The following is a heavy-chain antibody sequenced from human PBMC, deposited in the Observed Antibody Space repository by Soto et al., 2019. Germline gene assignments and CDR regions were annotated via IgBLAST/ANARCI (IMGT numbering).Heavy chain of an antibody. CDR2: IYYSGST. V-gene: IGHV4-59*08. CDR3: ASAQDYAKFDY. CDR1: GGSISSYY. Sequence: SETLSLTCTVSGGSISSYYWSWIRQPPGKGLEWIGYIYYSGSTNYNPSLKSRVTISVDTSKNQFSLKLSSVTAADTAVYYCASAQDYAKFDYWGQGTLVTVSS. D-gene: IGHD4-17*01. J-gene: IGHJ4*02.